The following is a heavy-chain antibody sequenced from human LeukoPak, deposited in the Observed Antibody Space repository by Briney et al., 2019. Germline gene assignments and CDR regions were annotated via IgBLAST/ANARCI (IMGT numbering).Heavy chain of an antibody. D-gene: IGHD5-12*01. V-gene: IGHV3-7*01. CDR1: GFTFSSYW. CDR3: ARDGWGYDSYPFDY. J-gene: IGHJ4*02. CDR2: IKQDGSEK. Sequence: GGSLRLSCAASGFTFSSYWMSWVRQAPGKGLEWVANIKQDGSEKYYVDSVKGRFTISRDNAKNSPYLQMNSLRAEDTAVYYCARDGWGYDSYPFDYWGQGTLVTVSS.